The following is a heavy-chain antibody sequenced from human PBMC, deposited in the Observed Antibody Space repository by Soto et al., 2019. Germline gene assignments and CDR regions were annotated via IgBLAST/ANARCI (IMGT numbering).Heavy chain of an antibody. CDR2: IIPIFGTA. J-gene: IGHJ6*02. CDR1: GGTFSSYA. D-gene: IGHD3-3*01. V-gene: IGHV1-69*06. CDR3: ARGDFWSGYYSHYYYGMDV. Sequence: SVKVSCKASGGTFSSYAISWVRQAPGQGLERMGGIIPIFGTANYAQKFQGRVTITADKSTSTAYMELSSLRSEDTAVYYCARGDFWSGYYSHYYYGMDVWGQGTTVTVSS.